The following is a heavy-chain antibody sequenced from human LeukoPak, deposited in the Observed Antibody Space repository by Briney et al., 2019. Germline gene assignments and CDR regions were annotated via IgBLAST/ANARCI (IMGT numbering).Heavy chain of an antibody. CDR2: IIPIFGTA. CDR3: ARVGVVLNAFDI. J-gene: IGHJ3*02. D-gene: IGHD4/OR15-4a*01. Sequence: SVKVSCKASGCTFSSYAISWVRQAPGQGLEWMGGIIPIFGTANYAQKFQGRVTITTDESTSTAYMELSSLRSEDTAVYYCARVGVVLNAFDIWGQGTMVTVSS. CDR1: GCTFSSYA. V-gene: IGHV1-69*05.